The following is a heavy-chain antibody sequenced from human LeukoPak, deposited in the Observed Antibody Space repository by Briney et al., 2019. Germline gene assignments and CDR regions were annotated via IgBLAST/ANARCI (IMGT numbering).Heavy chain of an antibody. CDR2: IDWDDDK. V-gene: IGHV2-70*11. J-gene: IGHJ5*02. Sequence: SGPALVHPTPTLTLTFTFSGFSLSTSGMCVSWIRQPPVKALEWLARIDWDDDKYYTISLKNRLTISQDTSKNQVILTMTNMDPVDTATYYCARIYADYSYNWFDPWGQGTLVSVSS. CDR1: GFSLSTSGMC. D-gene: IGHD4-17*01. CDR3: ARIYADYSYNWFDP.